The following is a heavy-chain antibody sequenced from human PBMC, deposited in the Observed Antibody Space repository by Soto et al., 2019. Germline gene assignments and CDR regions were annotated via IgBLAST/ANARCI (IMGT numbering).Heavy chain of an antibody. Sequence: EVQLWEFGGGLVQPGGTLRLSCAASGFTFSNYAMNWVRQAPGKGLEWVSVISHNGASTYSADSVKGRFTTSRDNSKTALYLQMHSLRVEDTAVYYCAKGKYSSGWYGRADVFDIWGQGTVVTVSS. CDR3: AKGKYSSGWYGRADVFDI. CDR2: ISHNGAST. J-gene: IGHJ3*02. D-gene: IGHD6-19*01. CDR1: GFTFSNYA. V-gene: IGHV3-23*01.